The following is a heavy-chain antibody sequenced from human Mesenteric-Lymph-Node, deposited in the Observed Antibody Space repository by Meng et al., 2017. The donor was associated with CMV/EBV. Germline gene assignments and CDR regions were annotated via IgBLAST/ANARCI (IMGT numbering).Heavy chain of an antibody. J-gene: IGHJ4*02. Sequence: GESLKISCAASGFTFSDYYMSWIRQAPGKGLEWVSYISSSGSTIYYADSVKGRFTISRDNAKNSLYLQMNSLRAEDTAVYYCARHYSRSGRFDYWGQGTLVTVSS. CDR1: GFTFSDYY. D-gene: IGHD1-26*01. V-gene: IGHV3-11*04. CDR3: ARHYSRSGRFDY. CDR2: ISSSGSTI.